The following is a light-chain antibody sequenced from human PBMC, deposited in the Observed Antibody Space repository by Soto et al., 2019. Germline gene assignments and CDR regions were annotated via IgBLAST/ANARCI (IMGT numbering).Light chain of an antibody. J-gene: IGLJ3*02. CDR1: SSNIGAGYD. CDR3: QSYVCSLSGWV. V-gene: IGLV1-40*01. CDR2: GNS. Sequence: QLVLTQPPSVSGAPGQRVTISCTGSSSNIGAGYDVHWYQQLPGTAPKLLIYGNSNRPSGVPDRFSGSKSGASASLAITGLQAEDEAECYCQSYVCSLSGWVFGGGTKLTVL.